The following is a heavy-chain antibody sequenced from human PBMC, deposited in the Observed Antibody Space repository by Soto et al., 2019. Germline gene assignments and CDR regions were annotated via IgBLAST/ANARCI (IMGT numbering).Heavy chain of an antibody. CDR2: TYYRSKWYN. D-gene: IGHD2-2*01. CDR1: GDSVSSNSAA. CDR3: ARGWGLYSTSLYRFDP. Sequence: SQTLSLTCAISGDSVSSNSAAWNCNRQSPSRGLEWLGRTYYRSKWYNDYAVSVKSRITINPDTSKNQFSLQLNSVTPEDTAVYYCARGWGLYSTSLYRFDPWGQGTLVTVSS. V-gene: IGHV6-1*01. J-gene: IGHJ5*02.